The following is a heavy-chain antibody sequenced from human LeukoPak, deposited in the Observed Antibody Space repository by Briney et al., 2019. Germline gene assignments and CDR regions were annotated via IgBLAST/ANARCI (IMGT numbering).Heavy chain of an antibody. CDR1: GYSFTGHY. CDR2: INPKSGGT. Sequence: ASVKVSCKASGYSFTGHYMHWVRQAPGQGLEWMGWINPKSGGTNYAQKFQGRVTMTRDMSTGTVYMELSSLRSEDTAVYYCARDYDVLTAYPPTQLFDPWGQGTLVTVSS. D-gene: IGHD3-9*01. V-gene: IGHV1-2*02. CDR3: ARDYDVLTAYPPTQLFDP. J-gene: IGHJ5*02.